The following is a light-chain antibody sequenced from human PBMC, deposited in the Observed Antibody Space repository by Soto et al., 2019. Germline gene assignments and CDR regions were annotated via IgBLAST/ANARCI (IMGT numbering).Light chain of an antibody. CDR3: SSYTSRSLYF. V-gene: IGLV2-14*01. J-gene: IGLJ1*01. CDR2: DVS. CDR1: SSDVGGYNY. Sequence: QSVLTQPASVSGSPGQSITISCTGTSSDVGGYNYVSWYQQHPGKAPKLMIYDVSNRPSGVSNRFSGSKSGNTASLTISGLQAEDEADYYCSSYTSRSLYFFGTGTKLTVL.